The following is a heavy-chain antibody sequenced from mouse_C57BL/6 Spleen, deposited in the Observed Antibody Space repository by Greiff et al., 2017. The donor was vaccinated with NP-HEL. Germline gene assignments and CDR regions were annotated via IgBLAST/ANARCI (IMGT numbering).Heavy chain of an antibody. V-gene: IGHV5-6*01. J-gene: IGHJ4*01. CDR3: ARVLSGNAMDY. CDR2: ISSGGSYT. D-gene: IGHD4-1*01. CDR1: GFTFSSYG. Sequence: VQLKESGGDLVKPGGSLKLSCAASGFTFSSYGMSWVRQTPDKRLEWVATISSGGSYTYYPDSVKGRFTISRDNAKNTLYLQMSSLKSEDTAMYYCARVLSGNAMDYWGQGTSVTVSS.